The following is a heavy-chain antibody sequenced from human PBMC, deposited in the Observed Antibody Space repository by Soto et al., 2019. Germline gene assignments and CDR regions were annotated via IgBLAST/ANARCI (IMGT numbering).Heavy chain of an antibody. CDR2: MNPNSGNT. Sequence: ASVKVSCKASGYTFTMYDINCVGQATLQWRDGMGWMNPNSGNTGYAQKFQGRVTMTRNTSISTAYMELSSLRSEDTAVYYCARGGNYDILTGYAADLDYWGQGTLVTVSS. CDR1: GYTFTMYD. CDR3: ARGGNYDILTGYAADLDY. V-gene: IGHV1-8*01. J-gene: IGHJ4*02. D-gene: IGHD3-9*01.